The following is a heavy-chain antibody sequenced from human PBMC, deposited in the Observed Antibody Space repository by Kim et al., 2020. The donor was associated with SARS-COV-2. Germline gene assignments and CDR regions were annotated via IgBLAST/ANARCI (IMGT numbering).Heavy chain of an antibody. CDR1: GGSISSGGYY. V-gene: IGHV4-31*03. CDR3: ARGAVVGWPTSLRPFDY. D-gene: IGHD2-15*01. Sequence: SETLSLTCTVSGGSISSGGYYWSWIRQHPGKGLEWIGYIYYSGSTYYNPSLKSRVTISVDTSKNQFSLKLSSVTAADTAVYYCARGAVVGWPTSLRPFDYWGQGTLVTVSS. CDR2: IYYSGST. J-gene: IGHJ4*02.